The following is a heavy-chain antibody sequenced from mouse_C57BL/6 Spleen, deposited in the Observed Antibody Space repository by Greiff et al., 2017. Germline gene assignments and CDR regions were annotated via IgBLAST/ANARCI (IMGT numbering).Heavy chain of an antibody. D-gene: IGHD2-5*01. J-gene: IGHJ3*01. CDR2: IYPGDGDT. V-gene: IGHV1-80*01. CDR3: ARKSNYGWFAY. CDR1: GYAFSSYW. Sequence: QVQLQQSGAELVKPGASVKISCKASGYAFSSYWMNWVKQRPGKGLEWIGQIYPGDGDTNYNGKFKGKATLTADKSSSTAYMQLSSLTSEDAAVYFCARKSNYGWFAYWGQGTLVTVSA.